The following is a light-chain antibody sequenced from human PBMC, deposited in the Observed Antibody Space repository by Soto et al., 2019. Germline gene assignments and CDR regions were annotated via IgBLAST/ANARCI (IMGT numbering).Light chain of an antibody. J-gene: IGKJ2*01. CDR1: QGISSY. Sequence: DIQLTQSPSFLSASVGDRVTITCRASQGISSYLAWYQQKPGKAHKLLIYAASALQSGFPSRFSGSGSGTEFTLTISSLQPEDFATSYCQQLNSYSYTFGQGTKLEIK. CDR2: AAS. V-gene: IGKV1-9*01. CDR3: QQLNSYSYT.